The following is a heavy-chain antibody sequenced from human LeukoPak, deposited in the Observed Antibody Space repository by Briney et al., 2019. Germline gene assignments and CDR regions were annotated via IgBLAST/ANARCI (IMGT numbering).Heavy chain of an antibody. V-gene: IGHV4-39*07. J-gene: IGHJ4*02. Sequence: PSETLSLTCTVSGGSISSSSYYWGWIRQPPGKGLEWIGSIYYSGSTYYNPSLKSRVTISVDTSKNQFSLKLSSVTAADTAVYYCARERAMVRGVIPSVTDYWGQGTLVTVSS. CDR2: IYYSGST. D-gene: IGHD3-10*01. CDR3: ARERAMVRGVIPSVTDY. CDR1: GGSISSSSYY.